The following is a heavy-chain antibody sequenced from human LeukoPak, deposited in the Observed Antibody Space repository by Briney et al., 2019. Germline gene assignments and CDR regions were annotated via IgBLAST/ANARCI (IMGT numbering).Heavy chain of an antibody. CDR3: AKGVGWNEPYYFDY. J-gene: IGHJ4*02. Sequence: GGSLRLSCAASGFTFSSYGMHWVRQAPGKGLEWVAVISYDGSNKYYADSVKGRFTISRDNSKNTLYLQMNSLRAEDTAVYYCAKGVGWNEPYYFDYWGQGTLVTVSS. CDR2: ISYDGSNK. CDR1: GFTFSSYG. V-gene: IGHV3-30*18. D-gene: IGHD1-1*01.